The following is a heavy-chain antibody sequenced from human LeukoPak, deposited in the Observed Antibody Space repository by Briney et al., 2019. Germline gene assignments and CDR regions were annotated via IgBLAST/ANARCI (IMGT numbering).Heavy chain of an antibody. D-gene: IGHD5-24*01. Sequence: GGSLRLSCAASGFTFSSYAMHWVRQAPGKGLEWVAVISYDGSNKYYADSVKGRFTISRDNSKNTLYLQMNSLRAEDTAVYYCARGGKDGYNLGYWGQGTLVTVSS. CDR2: ISYDGSNK. V-gene: IGHV3-30-3*01. J-gene: IGHJ4*02. CDR1: GFTFSSYA. CDR3: ARGGKDGYNLGY.